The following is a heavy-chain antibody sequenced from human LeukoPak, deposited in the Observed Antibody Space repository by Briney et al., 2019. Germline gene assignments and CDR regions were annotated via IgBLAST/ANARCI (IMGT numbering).Heavy chain of an antibody. CDR2: INPNSGGT. Sequence: EASVKVSCKASGYTFTGYYMHWVRQAPGQGLEWMGWINPNSGGTNYAQKFQGRVTMTRDTSISTVYMELSSLRSEDTAVYYCARGYCSSTSCYELADWGQGTLVTVSS. CDR3: ARGYCSSTSCYELAD. CDR1: GYTFTGYY. J-gene: IGHJ4*02. D-gene: IGHD2-2*01. V-gene: IGHV1-2*02.